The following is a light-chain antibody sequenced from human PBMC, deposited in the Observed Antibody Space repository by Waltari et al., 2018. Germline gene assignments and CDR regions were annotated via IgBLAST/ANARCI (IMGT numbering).Light chain of an antibody. CDR1: QSISLW. V-gene: IGKV1-5*03. CDR2: KAS. CDR3: KQYDADSALT. Sequence: DIQMTQSPSPVSASVRDKVTITCRASQSISLWLAWYQQKPGKPPKLLIYKASTLATGVPERFTGSGSGTEFTLTITSLQPDDFATYFCKQYDADSALTFGEGTQVEMK. J-gene: IGKJ4*01.